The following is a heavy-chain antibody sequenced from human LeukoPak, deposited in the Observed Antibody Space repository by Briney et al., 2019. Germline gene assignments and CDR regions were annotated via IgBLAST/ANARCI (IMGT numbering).Heavy chain of an antibody. Sequence: SVKVSCKASGGTFSSYAISWVRQAPGQGLEWMGRIIPILGIANYAQKFQGRVTITADKSTSTAYMELSSLRSEDTAVYYCARGGSWYNYFQHWGQGTLVTVSS. CDR2: IIPILGIA. V-gene: IGHV1-69*04. CDR1: GGTFSSYA. CDR3: ARGGSWYNYFQH. J-gene: IGHJ1*01. D-gene: IGHD6-13*01.